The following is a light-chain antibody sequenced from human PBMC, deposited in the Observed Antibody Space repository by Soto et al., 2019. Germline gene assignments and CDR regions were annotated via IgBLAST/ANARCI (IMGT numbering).Light chain of an antibody. J-gene: IGLJ1*01. CDR1: NTDLGVYGY. CDR2: DVN. V-gene: IGLV2-14*01. CDR3: FSKISGFVYG. Sequence: QSALAQPASVSGSFGQSITISCSGPNTDLGVYGYVSWYQHQPGKAPKLLIYDVNNRPSGISDRFSGSKSGDTASLTISGLQAEDEAKYFCFSKISGFVYGFGTGTKVTVL.